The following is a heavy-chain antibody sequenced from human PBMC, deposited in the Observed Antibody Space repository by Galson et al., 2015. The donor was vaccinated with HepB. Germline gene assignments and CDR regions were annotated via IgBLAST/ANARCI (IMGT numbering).Heavy chain of an antibody. CDR2: IYYSGST. CDR1: GGSISSGGYS. CDR3: ARYSGYEGGLDY. Sequence: QVQLQESGPGLVKPSETLSLTCAVSGGSISSGGYSWSWIRQPPGKGLEWIGYIYYSGSTYYNPSLKSRVTISVDTSKNQFSLKLSSVTAADTAVYYCARYSGYEGGLDYWGQGTLVTVSS. V-gene: IGHV4-30-4*07. J-gene: IGHJ4*02. D-gene: IGHD5-12*01.